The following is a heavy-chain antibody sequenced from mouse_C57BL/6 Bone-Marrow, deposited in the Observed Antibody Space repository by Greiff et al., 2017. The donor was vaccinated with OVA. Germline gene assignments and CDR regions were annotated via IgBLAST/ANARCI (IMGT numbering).Heavy chain of an antibody. CDR3: ARGGY. J-gene: IGHJ2*01. CDR2: ISSGSSTI. V-gene: IGHV5-17*01. Sequence: EVQLQESGGGLVKPGGSLKLSCAASGFTFSDYGMHWVRQAPEKGLEWVAYISSGSSTIYYADTVKGRFTISRDNAKNTLCLQMTSLRSEDTAMYYCARGGYLGQGTTLTVSS. CDR1: GFTFSDYG.